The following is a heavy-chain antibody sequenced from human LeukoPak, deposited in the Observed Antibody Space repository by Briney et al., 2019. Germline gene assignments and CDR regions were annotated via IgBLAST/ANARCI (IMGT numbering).Heavy chain of an antibody. CDR2: INHSGST. CDR3: ATLPFDP. V-gene: IGHV4-34*01. CDR1: GGSFSCYY. J-gene: IGHJ5*02. Sequence: SETLSLXCAVYGGSFSCYYWGWIRPPPGKGLEWIGEINHSGSTNYNPSLKSRVTISVDTSKNQFSLKLSSVTAADTAVYYCATLPFDPWGQGTLVTVSS.